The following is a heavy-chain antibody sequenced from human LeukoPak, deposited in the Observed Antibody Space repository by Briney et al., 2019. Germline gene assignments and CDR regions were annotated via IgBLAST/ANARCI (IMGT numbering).Heavy chain of an antibody. CDR1: GGSISSGGYY. D-gene: IGHD1/OR15-1a*01. CDR3: AGLEQNYLHYYYGMDV. J-gene: IGHJ6*02. V-gene: IGHV4-31*03. CDR2: IYYSGST. Sequence: PSQTLSLTCTVSGGSISSGGYYWSWIRQHPGKGLEWIGYIYYSGSTYYNPSLKSRVTISVDTSKNQFSLKLSSVTAADTAVYYCAGLEQNYLHYYYGMDVWGQGTTATVSS.